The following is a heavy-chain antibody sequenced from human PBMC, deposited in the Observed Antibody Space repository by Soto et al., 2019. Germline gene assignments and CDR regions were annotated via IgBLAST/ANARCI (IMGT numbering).Heavy chain of an antibody. CDR1: GGSFSGYY. D-gene: IGHD6-19*01. CDR2: INHSGST. Sequence: KPSETLSLTCAVYGGSFSGYYWSWIRQPPGKGLEWIGEINHSGSTDYSPSLKSRVTISLDTSKNQFSLNLSSVTAADTAVYYCARELKTLAGFRRYFQHFGQGTPVTVSS. CDR3: ARELKTLAGFRRYFQH. V-gene: IGHV4-34*01. J-gene: IGHJ1*01.